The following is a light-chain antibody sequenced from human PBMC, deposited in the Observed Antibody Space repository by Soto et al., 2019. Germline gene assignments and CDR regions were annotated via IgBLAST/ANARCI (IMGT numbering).Light chain of an antibody. CDR2: AAS. J-gene: IGKJ5*01. CDR3: QQYDRSPFT. CDR1: QSVSSSY. Sequence: EIVLTQSPGTLSLSPGERATLSCRASQSVSSSYLAWYQQKPGQAPWLLIYAASRRASGVPDRFSGSGSGTDFTLTISGLEPEDLAVYYCQQYDRSPFTFGQGTRLDI. V-gene: IGKV3-20*01.